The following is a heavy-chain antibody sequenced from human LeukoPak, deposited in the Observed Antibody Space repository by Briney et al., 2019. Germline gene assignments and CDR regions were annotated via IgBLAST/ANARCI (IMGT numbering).Heavy chain of an antibody. CDR2: ISYGSAHI. CDR1: GFTFNRHW. V-gene: IGHV3-21*06. CDR3: ARHHSQQLDAFDI. Sequence: GGSLRLSCAASGFTFNRHWMNWVRQAPGKGLEWVSSISYGSAHIYYADSVKGRFTISRDNAKISLYLEMNSLRGEDTAIYYCARHHSQQLDAFDIWGQGTLVTVSS. J-gene: IGHJ3*02. D-gene: IGHD6-13*01.